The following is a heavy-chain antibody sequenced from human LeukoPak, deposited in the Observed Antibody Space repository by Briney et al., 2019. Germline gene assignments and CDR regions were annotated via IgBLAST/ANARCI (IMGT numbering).Heavy chain of an antibody. CDR2: IYYSGST. CDR1: GGSMNSYY. D-gene: IGHD3-9*01. Sequence: ASETLSLTCSVSGGSMNSYYWSWIRQSPGKGLEWIGYIYYSGSTNYNPSLKSRVTISVVTSKNQFSLKLSSVTAADTAVYYCARHVWLQPFDYWGQGTLVTVSS. CDR3: ARHVWLQPFDY. J-gene: IGHJ4*02. V-gene: IGHV4-59*08.